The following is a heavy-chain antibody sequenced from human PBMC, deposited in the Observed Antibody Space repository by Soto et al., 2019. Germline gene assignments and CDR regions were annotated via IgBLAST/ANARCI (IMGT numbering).Heavy chain of an antibody. CDR1: GGTFSSYA. CDR2: IIPIFGTA. D-gene: IGHD3-3*01. J-gene: IGHJ6*02. V-gene: IGHV1-69*13. Sequence: SVKVSCKASGGTFSSYAISWVRQAPGQGLEWMGGIIPIFGTANYAQKFQGRVTITADESTSTAYMELSSLRSEDTAVYYCARGGTIFGVVTGRDYYYYGMDVWGQGTTVTVSS. CDR3: ARGGTIFGVVTGRDYYYYGMDV.